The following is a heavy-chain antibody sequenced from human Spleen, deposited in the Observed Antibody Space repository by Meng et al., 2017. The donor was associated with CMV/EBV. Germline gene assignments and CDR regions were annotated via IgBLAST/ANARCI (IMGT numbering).Heavy chain of an antibody. V-gene: IGHV3-48*04. D-gene: IGHD3-10*01. J-gene: IGHJ6*02. Sequence: GGSMRLSCAASGFTFSTYSMNWVRQAPGKGLEWVSYIGSSGNSIHYADSVKGRFTISRDNAKNSLYLQMNSLRAKDTAVYYCARDDGSGNVYDFYFGMDVWGPGTTVTVSS. CDR1: GFTFSTYS. CDR3: ARDDGSGNVYDFYFGMDV. CDR2: IGSSGNSI.